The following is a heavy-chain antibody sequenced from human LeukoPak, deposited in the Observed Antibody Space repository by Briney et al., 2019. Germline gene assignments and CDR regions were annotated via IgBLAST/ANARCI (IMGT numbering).Heavy chain of an antibody. J-gene: IGHJ4*02. CDR1: GGSISSYY. V-gene: IGHV4-59*01. CDR2: IYYSGST. CDR3: ARDSHGFWSGPGMSYFDY. D-gene: IGHD3-3*01. Sequence: PSETLSLTCTVSGGSISSYYWSWIRQPPGKGLEWIGYIYYSGSTNYNPSLKSRVTISVDTSKNQFSLKLSSVTAADTAVYYCARDSHGFWSGPGMSYFDYWGQGTLVTVSS.